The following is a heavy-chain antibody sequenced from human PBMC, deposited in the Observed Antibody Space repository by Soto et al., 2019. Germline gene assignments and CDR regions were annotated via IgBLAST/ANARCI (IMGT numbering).Heavy chain of an antibody. Sequence: GGSLRLSCAASGFTFSSYGMHWVRQAPGRGLEWVAVISYDGSNKYYADSVKGRFTISRDNSKNTLYLQMNSLRAEDTAVYYCAKDLRYCSGGSCLGTDYWGQGTMVTVSS. CDR3: AKDLRYCSGGSCLGTDY. D-gene: IGHD2-15*01. CDR1: GFTFSSYG. CDR2: ISYDGSNK. V-gene: IGHV3-30*18. J-gene: IGHJ4*02.